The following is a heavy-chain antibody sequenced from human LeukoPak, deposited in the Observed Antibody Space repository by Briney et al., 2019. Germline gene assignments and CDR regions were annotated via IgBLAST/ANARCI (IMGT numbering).Heavy chain of an antibody. Sequence: XGSLRLSCAASGFTLSAYWMSWVRQLPGKGLEWVANIKQDAGEIRYVDSVKGRFTISRDNAKNSVYLQMNSLRAEDTGVYYCARLGSSWDFFDFWGQGTLVTVS. D-gene: IGHD6-13*01. J-gene: IGHJ4*02. CDR1: GFTLSAYW. CDR3: ARLGSSWDFFDF. V-gene: IGHV3-7*01. CDR2: IKQDAGEI.